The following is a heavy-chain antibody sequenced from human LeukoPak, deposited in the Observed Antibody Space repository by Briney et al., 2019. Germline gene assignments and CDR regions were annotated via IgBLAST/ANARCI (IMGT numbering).Heavy chain of an antibody. CDR2: INHSGST. CDR3: ARIRAHGSGSYLGWFDP. V-gene: IGHV4-34*01. J-gene: IGHJ5*02. CDR1: GGSFSGYY. D-gene: IGHD3-10*01. Sequence: SETLSLTCAVYGGSFSGYYWSWIRQPPGKGLEWIREINHSGSTNYNPSLKSRVIISVDTSKNQFSLKLSSVTAADTAVYYCARIRAHGSGSYLGWFDPWGQGTLVTVSS.